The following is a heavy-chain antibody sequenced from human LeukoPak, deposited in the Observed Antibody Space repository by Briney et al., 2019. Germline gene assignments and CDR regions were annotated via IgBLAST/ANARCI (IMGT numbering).Heavy chain of an antibody. CDR3: ARDSAYGMDV. J-gene: IGHJ6*02. CDR2: LNTDGSTT. V-gene: IGHV3-74*01. CDR1: GFTFSAYW. Sequence: GGSLRLSCAASGFTFSAYWMHWVRQVPGKGLVWVSHLNTDGSTTSYADSVKGRFTISRDNAKNTLYLQMNSLRAEDTAVYYCARDSAYGMDVWGHGTTVSVSS.